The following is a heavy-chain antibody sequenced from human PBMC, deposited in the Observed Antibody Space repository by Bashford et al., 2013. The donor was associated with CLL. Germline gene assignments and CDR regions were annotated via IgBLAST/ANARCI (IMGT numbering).Heavy chain of an antibody. V-gene: IGHV3-74*01. CDR3: ARGYYYDSSGYFPIDY. D-gene: IGHD3-22*01. Sequence: TSSSLVMHVGPPSSREGLVWVSRINSDGSSTSYADSVKGRFTISRDNAKNTLYLQMNSLRAEDTAVYYCARGYYYDSSGYFPIDYWGQGTLVTVSS. CDR1: TSSSLV. J-gene: IGHJ4*02. CDR2: INSDGSST.